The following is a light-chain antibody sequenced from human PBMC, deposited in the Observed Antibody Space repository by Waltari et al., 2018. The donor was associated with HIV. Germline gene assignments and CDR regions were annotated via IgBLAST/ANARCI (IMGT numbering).Light chain of an antibody. CDR2: EVT. CDR1: GRDLGGHTY. CDR3: SSYAGSHSWV. Sequence: QSALTPPPSASWSPLPSVPISFTGTGRDLGGHTYSSWYQAHPSKAPKLIIYEVTQRPSGVPDRFYASKSGSSASLTVSGLQADDEADYYCSSYAGSHSWVFGGGTKLTVL. V-gene: IGLV2-8*01. J-gene: IGLJ3*02.